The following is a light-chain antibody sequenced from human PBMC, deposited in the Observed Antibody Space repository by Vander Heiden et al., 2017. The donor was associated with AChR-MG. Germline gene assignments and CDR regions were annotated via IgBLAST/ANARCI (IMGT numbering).Light chain of an antibody. CDR1: QSVADC. Sequence: DIHLTQSPSTLSASVGDRVDTTCRASQSVADCLAWHQQKPGRAPKLLIYKASEVEKGVPSRFRGRGSETDFTLTISNVQPDDSATYYCQQDNSYPLTFAGGTKLAI. CDR2: KAS. CDR3: QQDNSYPLT. J-gene: IGKJ4*01. V-gene: IGKV1-5*03.